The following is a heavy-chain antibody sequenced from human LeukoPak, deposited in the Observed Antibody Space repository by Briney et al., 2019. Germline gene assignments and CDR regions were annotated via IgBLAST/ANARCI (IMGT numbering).Heavy chain of an antibody. Sequence: GGSLRLSCTASGFTFSSFTMAWVRQAPGKGLECVSTISASLGTPYYSDSVKGRFTISRDNSKNTVSLEMNSLRAEDTAVYYYAKKHFPTSGWIDSWGQGTLVTVSS. V-gene: IGHV3-23*01. CDR3: AKKHFPTSGWIDS. CDR2: ISASLGTP. CDR1: GFTFSSFT. D-gene: IGHD6-19*01. J-gene: IGHJ4*02.